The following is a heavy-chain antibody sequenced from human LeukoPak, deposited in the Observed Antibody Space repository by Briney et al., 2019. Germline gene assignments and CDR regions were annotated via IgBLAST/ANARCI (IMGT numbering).Heavy chain of an antibody. V-gene: IGHV5-51*01. CDR3: ARPRRDCSSTSCSLYYYYYMDV. Sequence: GESLKISCKGSGYSFTSYWIGWVRQMPGKGLEWMGIIYPGESDTRYSPSFQGQVTILADKSISTAYLQWSSLKASDTAMYYCARPRRDCSSTSCSLYYYYYMDVWGKGSTVTVSS. CDR2: IYPGESDT. CDR1: GYSFTSYW. J-gene: IGHJ6*03. D-gene: IGHD2-2*01.